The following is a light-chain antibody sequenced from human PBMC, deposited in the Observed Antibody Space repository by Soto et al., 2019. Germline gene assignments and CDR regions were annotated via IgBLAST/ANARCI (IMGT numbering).Light chain of an antibody. Sequence: DSQMIQSPSTLSASVGDRFTITCLAIQSISSWLAWYQQKPGQAPKLLIYKASSLESGVPSRFRGSGSGTEFTLTISSLEPDDFAPYYCQQYNSYPWTFGQGTKVDIK. CDR1: QSISSW. J-gene: IGKJ1*01. V-gene: IGKV1-5*03. CDR3: QQYNSYPWT. CDR2: KAS.